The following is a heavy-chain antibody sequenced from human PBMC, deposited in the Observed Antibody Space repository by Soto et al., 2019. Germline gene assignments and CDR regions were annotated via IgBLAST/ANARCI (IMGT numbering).Heavy chain of an antibody. CDR1: GFTFRSFA. J-gene: IGHJ6*02. CDR2: ISGSGGSS. D-gene: IGHD4-17*01. CDR3: ANGNLYGEYEQPANYGMDV. V-gene: IGHV3-23*01. Sequence: GGSLRLSCAASGFTFRSFAMCWVRQAQGKGLGWVSAISGSGGSSYYADSVKGRFTILRDNSNNTQYLQMNSMRAADTAVYYCANGNLYGEYEQPANYGMDVWGQGTTVTVSS.